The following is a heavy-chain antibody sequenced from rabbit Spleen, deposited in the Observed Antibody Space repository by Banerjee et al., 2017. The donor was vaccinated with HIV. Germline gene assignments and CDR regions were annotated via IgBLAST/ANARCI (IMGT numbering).Heavy chain of an antibody. D-gene: IGHD2-1*01. V-gene: IGHV1S45*01. CDR1: GFSFSSGYY. CDR2: IYACSSGNT. Sequence: QQQLEESGGGLVTPGGTLTLTCTASGFSFSSGYYMCWVRQAPGKGLEWIACIYACSSGNTYYASWAKGRFTISKTSSTTMTLQMTSLTAADTATYFCARGFYTYDDYVNFYGAYFNLWGPGTLVTVS. CDR3: ARGFYTYDDYVNFYGAYFNL. J-gene: IGHJ4*01.